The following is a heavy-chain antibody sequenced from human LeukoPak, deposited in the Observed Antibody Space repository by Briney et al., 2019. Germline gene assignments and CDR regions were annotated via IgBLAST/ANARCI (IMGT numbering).Heavy chain of an antibody. V-gene: IGHV3-33*01. CDR2: IWYDGSNK. J-gene: IGHJ4*02. CDR1: GFTFSNYG. D-gene: IGHD6-19*01. Sequence: GRALRLSCAASGFTFSNYGMHWVRQAPGKGLEWVAAIWYDGSNKYYADSVKGRFSISRDNSKNTLYLQMNSLRAEDTAVYYCAREDSSGWYAYYWGQGTLVTVSS. CDR3: AREDSSGWYAYY.